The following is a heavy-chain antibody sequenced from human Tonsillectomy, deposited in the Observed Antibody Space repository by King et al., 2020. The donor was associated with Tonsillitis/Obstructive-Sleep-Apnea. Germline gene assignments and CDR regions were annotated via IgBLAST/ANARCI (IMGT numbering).Heavy chain of an antibody. J-gene: IGHJ3*02. CDR2: IYYSGST. CDR3: ARHKTAATDAFDI. D-gene: IGHD2-15*01. V-gene: IGHV4-39*01. CDR1: GGSISSNSYY. Sequence: QLQESGPGLVKPSETLSLTCTVSGGSISSNSYYWGWIRQPPGKGLEWIGSIYYSGSTYYNPSLKSRVTISVDTSKNQFSLKLSSVTAADTAVYYCARHKTAATDAFDIWGQGTMVTVSS.